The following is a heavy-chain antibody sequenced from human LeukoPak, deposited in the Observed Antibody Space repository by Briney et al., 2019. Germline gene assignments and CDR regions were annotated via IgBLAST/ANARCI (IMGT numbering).Heavy chain of an antibody. V-gene: IGHV3-21*01. CDR2: ISSSSSYI. CDR1: GFTFSSFS. CDR3: ARDDYYGSGSYWGAFDI. J-gene: IGHJ3*02. Sequence: GGSLRLSCAASGFTFSSFSMNWVRQAPGKGLEWVSSISSSSSYIYYADSVKGRFTISRDNAKNPLYLQMNSLRAEDTAMYYCARDDYYGSGSYWGAFDIWGQGTMVTVSS. D-gene: IGHD3-10*01.